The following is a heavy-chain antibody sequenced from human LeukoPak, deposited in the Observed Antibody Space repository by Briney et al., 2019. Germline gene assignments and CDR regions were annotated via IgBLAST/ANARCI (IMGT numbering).Heavy chain of an antibody. V-gene: IGHV3-23*01. Sequence: GGSLRLSCAASGFTFSSYGMSWVRQAPGKGLEWVSAISGSGGSTCYADSVKGRFTISRDNSKNTLYLQMTSLRAEDTAVYYCAKTRWFGNYYFDYWGQGTLVTVSS. D-gene: IGHD3-10*01. CDR3: AKTRWFGNYYFDY. J-gene: IGHJ4*02. CDR2: ISGSGGST. CDR1: GFTFSSYG.